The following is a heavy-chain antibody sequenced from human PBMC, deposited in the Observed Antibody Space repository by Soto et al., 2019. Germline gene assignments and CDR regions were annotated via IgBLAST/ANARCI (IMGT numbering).Heavy chain of an antibody. V-gene: IGHV4-31*03. CDR1: GGSISSGGYY. Sequence: QVQLQESGPGLVKPSQTLSLTCTVSGGSISSGGYYWSWIRQHPGKGLEWIGYIYYSGSTYYNPSLKSRVTISVDTSKNQFSLKLSSVTAADTAVYYCAREGYCCSTSCYRLDPWGQGTLVTVSS. CDR2: IYYSGST. J-gene: IGHJ5*02. D-gene: IGHD2-2*01. CDR3: AREGYCCSTSCYRLDP.